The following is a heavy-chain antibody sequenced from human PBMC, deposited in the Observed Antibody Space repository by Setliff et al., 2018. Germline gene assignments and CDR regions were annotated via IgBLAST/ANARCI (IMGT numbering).Heavy chain of an antibody. Sequence: ASVKVSCKASGYSITRYYMHWVRQAPGQGLEWMGIINPGGGSASYAEKFQGRVTMTRDTSTSTFYMEVNILRSDDTAVYYCARGGMAAANRKGVFEYWGQGTLVTV. D-gene: IGHD6-13*01. CDR2: INPGGGSA. J-gene: IGHJ4*02. CDR3: ARGGMAAANRKGVFEY. CDR1: GYSITRYY. V-gene: IGHV1-46*01.